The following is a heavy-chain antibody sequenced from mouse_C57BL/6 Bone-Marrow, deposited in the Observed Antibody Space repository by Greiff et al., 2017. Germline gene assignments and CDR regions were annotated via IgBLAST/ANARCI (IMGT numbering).Heavy chain of an antibody. D-gene: IGHD1-1*01. V-gene: IGHV5-9*01. CDR1: GFTFSSYT. J-gene: IGHJ1*03. CDR3: SRQVTTVLATKYFDV. Sequence: EVKVVESGGVLVKPGGSLKLSCAASGFTFSSYTMSWVRQTPEKRLQWVAAISGGGGNTYYPDSVKGRFTISRDNDKNILYLQMSRLRSEDTALYYCSRQVTTVLATKYFDVWGTGTTVTVSS. CDR2: ISGGGGNT.